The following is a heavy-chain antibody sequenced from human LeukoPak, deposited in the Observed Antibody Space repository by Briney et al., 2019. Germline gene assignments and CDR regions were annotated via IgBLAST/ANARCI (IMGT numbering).Heavy chain of an antibody. Sequence: KPSETLSLTCAVYGGSFSGYYWSWIRQPPGKGLEWIGEINHSGSTNYNPSLKSRVTISVDTSKNQFSLKLSSVTAADTAVYYCARARWITMIGEYYFDYWGQGTLVTVSS. CDR2: INHSGST. V-gene: IGHV4-34*01. D-gene: IGHD3-22*01. CDR3: ARARWITMIGEYYFDY. CDR1: GGSFSGYY. J-gene: IGHJ4*02.